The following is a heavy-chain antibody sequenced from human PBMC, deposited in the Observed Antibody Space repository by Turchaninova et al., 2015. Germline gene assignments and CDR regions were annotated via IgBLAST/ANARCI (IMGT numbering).Heavy chain of an antibody. Sequence: EVQLVESGGGLVKPGGSLRLSCAVSGFTFSSDSMTGVRQAPGKGLEWVSSMSSSSSYIYYADSVKGRFTISRDNAKNSLYLQMNSLRAEDTAVYYCARGPAGNFDYWGQGTLVTVSS. CDR1: GFTFSSDS. CDR3: ARGPAGNFDY. CDR2: MSSSSSYI. D-gene: IGHD2-2*01. J-gene: IGHJ4*02. V-gene: IGHV3-21*01.